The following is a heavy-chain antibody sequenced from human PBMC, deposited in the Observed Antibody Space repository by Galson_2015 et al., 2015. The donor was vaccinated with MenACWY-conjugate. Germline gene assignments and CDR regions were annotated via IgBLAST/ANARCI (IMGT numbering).Heavy chain of an antibody. Sequence: PALVKPTQTLTLTCTFSGFSLTTTGVGVAWIRQPPGKALEWLALIYWDDDKRYRPSLRSRITVTKDTSKTRVVLTMTNVDPVDTATYYCAHSGEYCSRTSCYYFDYWGQGAPVTVSS. CDR3: AHSGEYCSRTSCYYFDY. D-gene: IGHD2-2*01. CDR2: IYWDDDK. CDR1: GFSLTTTGVG. V-gene: IGHV2-5*02. J-gene: IGHJ4*02.